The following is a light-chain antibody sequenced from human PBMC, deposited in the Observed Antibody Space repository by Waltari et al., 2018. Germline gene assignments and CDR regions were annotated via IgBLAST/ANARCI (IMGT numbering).Light chain of an antibody. CDR3: QQYNNWPPYT. Sequence: DTVMTQSPATLSVSPGERATPSCRASQSVSSNLAWYQQKPGQAPRPLIYGASTRATGIPARFSGSGSGTDFTLTISGLQSEDFAVYYCQQYNNWPPYTFGQGTKLEIK. V-gene: IGKV3-15*01. CDR1: QSVSSN. CDR2: GAS. J-gene: IGKJ2*01.